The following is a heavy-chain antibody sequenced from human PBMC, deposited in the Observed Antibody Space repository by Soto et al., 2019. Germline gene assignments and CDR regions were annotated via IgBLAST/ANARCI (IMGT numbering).Heavy chain of an antibody. D-gene: IGHD1-1*01. CDR1: GGSISSSSYY. V-gene: IGHV4-39*07. Sequence: PSETLSLTCTVSGGSISSSSYYWGWIRQPPGKGLEWIGSIYYSGSTYYNPSLKSRVTISVDTSKNQFSLKLSSVTAADTAVYYCATEDSMNWTHDYWGQGTLVTVSS. CDR3: ATEDSMNWTHDY. CDR2: IYYSGST. J-gene: IGHJ4*02.